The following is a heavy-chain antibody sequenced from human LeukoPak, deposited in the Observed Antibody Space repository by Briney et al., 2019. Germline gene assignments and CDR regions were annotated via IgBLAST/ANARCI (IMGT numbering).Heavy chain of an antibody. CDR2: ISSSGNTI. CDR1: GFTFSSYS. V-gene: IGHV3-48*04. CDR3: SRLRGYSYGYADY. J-gene: IGHJ4*02. D-gene: IGHD5-18*01. Sequence: GGSLRLSCAASGFTFSSYSMNWVRQAPGKGLEWVSYISSSGNTIDYADSVKGRFTISRDNAKNSLYLQMNSLRAEDTAVYYCSRLRGYSYGYADYWGQGTLVTVSS.